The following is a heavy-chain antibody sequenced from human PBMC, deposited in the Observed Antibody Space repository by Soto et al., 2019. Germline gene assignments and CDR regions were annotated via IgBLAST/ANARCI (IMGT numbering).Heavy chain of an antibody. CDR1: GGSISSYY. J-gene: IGHJ5*02. CDR3: ARAAYDIFPPQYNWFDP. CDR2: IYYSGST. D-gene: IGHD3-9*01. Sequence: SETLSLTCTVSGGSISSYYWSWIRQPPGKGLEWIGYIYYSGSTNYNPSLKSRVTISVDTSKNQFSLKLSSVTAADTAVYYCARAAYDIFPPQYNWFDPRGQGTLVTVSS. V-gene: IGHV4-59*01.